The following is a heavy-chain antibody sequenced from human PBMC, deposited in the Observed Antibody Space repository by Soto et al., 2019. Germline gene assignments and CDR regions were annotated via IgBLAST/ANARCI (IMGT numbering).Heavy chain of an antibody. CDR3: ARNPPGQQWREPYFDY. CDR2: ISYDGSNK. Sequence: QVQLVESGGGVVQPGRSLRLSCAASGFTFSSYAMHWVRQAPGKGLEWVAVISYDGSNKYYADSVKGRFTISRDNSKNXLYLQMNSLRAEDTAVYYCARNPPGQQWREPYFDYWGQGTLVTVSS. CDR1: GFTFSSYA. J-gene: IGHJ4*02. V-gene: IGHV3-30-3*01. D-gene: IGHD6-19*01.